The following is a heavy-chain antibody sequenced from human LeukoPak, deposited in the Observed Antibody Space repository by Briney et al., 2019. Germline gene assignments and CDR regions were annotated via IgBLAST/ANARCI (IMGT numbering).Heavy chain of an antibody. Sequence: SVKVSCKASGGTFSSYAVSWVRQAPGQGLEWMGGIIPIFGTANYAQKFQGRVTITADEFTSTAYMELSSLRSEDTAVYYCASPSNSGWGHFDYWGQGTLVTVSS. CDR2: IIPIFGTA. V-gene: IGHV1-69*13. CDR3: ASPSNSGWGHFDY. J-gene: IGHJ4*02. D-gene: IGHD6-19*01. CDR1: GGTFSSYA.